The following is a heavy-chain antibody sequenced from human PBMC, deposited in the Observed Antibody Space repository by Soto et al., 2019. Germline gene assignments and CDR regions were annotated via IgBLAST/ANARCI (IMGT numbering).Heavy chain of an antibody. CDR2: IIPIFGTA. D-gene: IGHD3-10*01. CDR3: AREGVGEMATSFVY. J-gene: IGHJ4*02. CDR1: GGTFSSYA. Sequence: GASVKVSCKASGGTFSSYAISWVRQAPGQGLEWMGGIIPIFGTANYAQKFQGRVTITADESTSTAYMELSSLRSEDTAVYYCAREGVGEMATSFVYWGQGTLVTVSS. V-gene: IGHV1-69*13.